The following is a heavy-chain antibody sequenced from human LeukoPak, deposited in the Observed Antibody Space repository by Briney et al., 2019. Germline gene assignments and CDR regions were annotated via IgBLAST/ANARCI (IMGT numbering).Heavy chain of an antibody. CDR2: ISSNGLST. V-gene: IGHV3-64*01. D-gene: IGHD1-26*01. CDR3: ARIRSTPVGLDY. J-gene: IGHJ4*02. CDR1: GFIFSDYA. Sequence: GGSLRLSCAASGFIFSDYAMHWVRQAPGKGLEYVSAISSNGLSTNYASSVKGRFTIPRDNSKNTLYLQMGSLRAEDTAVYYCARIRSTPVGLDYWGRGTLVTVSS.